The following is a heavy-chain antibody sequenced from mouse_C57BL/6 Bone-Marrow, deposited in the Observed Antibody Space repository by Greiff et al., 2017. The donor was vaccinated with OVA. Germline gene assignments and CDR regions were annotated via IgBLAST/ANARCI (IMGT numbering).Heavy chain of an antibody. V-gene: IGHV5-17*01. CDR2: ISSGSSTI. CDR1: GFTFSDYG. D-gene: IGHD1-1*01. CDR3: ARSLKNYYGSSYDAMDY. J-gene: IGHJ4*01. Sequence: EVKLVESGGGLVKPGGSLKLSCAASGFTFSDYGMHWVRQAPEKGLEWVAYISSGSSTIYYAATVKGRFTISRDNAKNTLFLQMTSLRSEDTAMYYCARSLKNYYGSSYDAMDYWGQGTSVTVSS.